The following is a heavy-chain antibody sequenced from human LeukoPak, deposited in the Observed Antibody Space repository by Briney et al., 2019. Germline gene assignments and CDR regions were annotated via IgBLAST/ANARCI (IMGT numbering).Heavy chain of an antibody. D-gene: IGHD2-21*02. V-gene: IGHV3-30*04. Sequence: GGSLRLSCAASGFTFSRYAMHWVRQAPGKGLEWVAAISYDGSHKFYADSVKGRFTISRDNSNSTLFLQLNSLRPEATAVYYCARVYCGADCYNNYYYGMDVWGQGTTATVSS. CDR3: ARVYCGADCYNNYYYGMDV. CDR2: ISYDGSHK. CDR1: GFTFSRYA. J-gene: IGHJ6*02.